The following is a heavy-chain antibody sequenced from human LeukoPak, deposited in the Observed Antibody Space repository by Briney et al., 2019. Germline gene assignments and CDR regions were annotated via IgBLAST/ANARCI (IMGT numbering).Heavy chain of an antibody. CDR2: ISSSSSYI. CDR3: ATEDDSSSIIDY. V-gene: IGHV3-21*01. Sequence: GGSLRLSCVASGFTFSSCSMNWVRQAPGKGLEWVSSISSSSSYIYYADSVKGRFTISRDNAKNTLYLQMNSLRAEDTAVYYCATEDDSSSIIDYWGQGTLDTVSS. J-gene: IGHJ4*02. CDR1: GFTFSSCS. D-gene: IGHD6-6*01.